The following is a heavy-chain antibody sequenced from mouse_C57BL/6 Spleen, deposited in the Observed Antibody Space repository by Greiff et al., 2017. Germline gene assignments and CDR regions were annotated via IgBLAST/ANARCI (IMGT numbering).Heavy chain of an antibody. CDR2: INPNNGGT. J-gene: IGHJ1*03. D-gene: IGHD1-1*01. Sequence: VQLQQSGPELVKPGASVKISCKASGYTFTDYYMNWVKQSHGKSLEWIGDINPNNGGTSYNQKFKGKATLTVDKSSSTAYMELRSLTSEDSAVYYCARGGSSYNWYFDVWGTGTTVTVSS. CDR1: GYTFTDYY. CDR3: ARGGSSYNWYFDV. V-gene: IGHV1-26*01.